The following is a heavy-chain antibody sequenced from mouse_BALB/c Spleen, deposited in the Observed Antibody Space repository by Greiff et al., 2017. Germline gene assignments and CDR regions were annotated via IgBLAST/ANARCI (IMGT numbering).Heavy chain of an antibody. CDR3: ARTGGKRYFDV. D-gene: IGHD2-1*01. CDR1: GYTFTSYY. Sequence: QVQLQQSGPELVKPGASVKMSCKASGYTFTSYYIHWVKQRPGQGLEWIGWIYPGDGSTKYNEKFKGKTTLTADKSSSTAYMLLSSLTSEDSAIYFCARTGGKRYFDVWGAGTTVTVSS. CDR2: IYPGDGST. V-gene: IGHV1S56*01. J-gene: IGHJ1*01.